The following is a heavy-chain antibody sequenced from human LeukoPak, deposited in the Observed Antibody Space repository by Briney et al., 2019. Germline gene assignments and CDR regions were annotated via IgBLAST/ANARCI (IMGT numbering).Heavy chain of an antibody. CDR1: GGTFSSYA. CDR3: ARDSSGWYGFDI. CDR2: IIPIFGTA. J-gene: IGHJ3*02. Sequence: SVKVSCKASGGTFSSYAISWVRQAPGQGLEWMGGIIPIFGTANYAQKFQGRVTMTRNTSISTAYMELSSLRSEDTAVYYCARDSSGWYGFDIWGQGTMVTVSS. V-gene: IGHV1-69*05. D-gene: IGHD6-19*01.